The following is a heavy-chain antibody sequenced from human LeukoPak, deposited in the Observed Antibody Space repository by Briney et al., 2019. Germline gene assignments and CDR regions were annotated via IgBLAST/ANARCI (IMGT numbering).Heavy chain of an antibody. D-gene: IGHD2/OR15-2a*01. CDR3: ARVPRLKLFYYFDY. V-gene: IGHV3-30*19. CDR2: IWYDGSNK. Sequence: GGSLRLSCAASGFTFSSYGMHWVRQAPGKGLEWVAVIWYDGSNKYYADSVKGRFTISRDNSKNTLYLQMNSLRAEDTAVYYCARVPRLKLFYYFDYWGQGTLVTVSS. CDR1: GFTFSSYG. J-gene: IGHJ4*02.